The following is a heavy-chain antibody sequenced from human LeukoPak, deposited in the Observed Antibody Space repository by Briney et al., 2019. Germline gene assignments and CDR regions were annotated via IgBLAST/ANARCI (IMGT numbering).Heavy chain of an antibody. J-gene: IGHJ4*02. CDR3: ARDRSPGRSGYLDY. V-gene: IGHV4-38-2*02. CDR1: GDSISSGNY. D-gene: IGHD3-3*01. Sequence: SETLSLTCTVSGDSISSGNYWGWIRQPPGKGLEWIGSIFYTGSTYFNLSLKSRVTISVDTSKNQFSLKLSSVTAADTAVYYCARDRSPGRSGYLDYWGQGTLVTVSS. CDR2: IFYTGST.